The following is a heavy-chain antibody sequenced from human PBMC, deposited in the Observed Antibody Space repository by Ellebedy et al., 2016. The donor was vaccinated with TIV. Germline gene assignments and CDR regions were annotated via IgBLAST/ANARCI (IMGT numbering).Heavy chain of an antibody. D-gene: IGHD3-22*01. CDR2: INQDGSRI. Sequence: GESLKISCAASGFTFNSYWMSWVRQAPGKGLEWVANINQDGSRIYYVDSVKGRLTISRDNAKNSVYLRMNTLRVEDTAVYHCVRDGAYGDYSPGYYGMDVWGQGTTVTVSS. CDR3: VRDGAYGDYSPGYYGMDV. CDR1: GFTFNSYW. V-gene: IGHV3-7*03. J-gene: IGHJ6*02.